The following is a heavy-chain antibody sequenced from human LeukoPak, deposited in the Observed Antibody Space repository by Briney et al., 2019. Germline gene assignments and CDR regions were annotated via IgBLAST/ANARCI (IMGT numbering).Heavy chain of an antibody. D-gene: IGHD6-19*01. CDR3: AKVRGTYSSGYFFDY. Sequence: GGSLRLSCAASGFTFDNYAMHWVRQAPGKGLEWLSIISWNSGYIGYADSVKGRFTISGDNAKKSLDLQMNSLRAEDTAFYYCAKVRGTYSSGYFFDYWGQGTLVTVSS. CDR1: GFTFDNYA. CDR2: ISWNSGYI. J-gene: IGHJ4*02. V-gene: IGHV3-9*01.